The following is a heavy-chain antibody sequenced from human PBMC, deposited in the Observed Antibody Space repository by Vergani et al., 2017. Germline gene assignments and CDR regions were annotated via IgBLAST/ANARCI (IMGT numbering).Heavy chain of an antibody. Sequence: EVQLLESGGGLVQPGGSLRLSCAASGFTFSSYAMSWVRQAPGKGLEWVSYISSSSSYTNYADSVKGRFTISRDNAKNSLYLQMNRLRAEDTAVYYCARGSSVTTYVGNWFDPWGQGTLVTVSS. CDR1: GFTFSSYA. D-gene: IGHD4-17*01. V-gene: IGHV3-48*04. CDR3: ARGSSVTTYVGNWFDP. CDR2: ISSSSSYT. J-gene: IGHJ5*02.